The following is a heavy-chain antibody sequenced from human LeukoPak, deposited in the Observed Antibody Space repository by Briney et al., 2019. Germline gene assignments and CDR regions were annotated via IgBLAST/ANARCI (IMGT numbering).Heavy chain of an antibody. J-gene: IGHJ4*02. CDR1: GGSIRSGGYS. D-gene: IGHD3-10*01. CDR3: ARGGGEEFGEYDVFDY. V-gene: IGHV4-30-2*01. Sequence: SETLSLTCAVSGGSIRSGGYSWSWIRQPPGKGLEWIGYIYHSGRTYYNPSLKSRVTISIDRSKNQFSLRLSSVTRAGTAVLYRARGGGEEFGEYDVFDYWGQGTLVTVSS. CDR2: IYHSGRT.